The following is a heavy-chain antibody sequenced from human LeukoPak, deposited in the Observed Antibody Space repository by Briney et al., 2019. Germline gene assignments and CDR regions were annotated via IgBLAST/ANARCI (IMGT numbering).Heavy chain of an antibody. D-gene: IGHD7-27*01. CDR1: GFTFSSYE. CDR2: ISSSGSTI. Sequence: PGGSLRLSCAASGFTFSSYEMNWVRQAPGKGLEWVSYISSSGSTIYYADSVKGRFTLSRDNAKNSLYLQMNSLRAEDAAVYYCARGTGYCLDPWGQGTLVTVSS. V-gene: IGHV3-48*03. CDR3: ARGTGYCLDP. J-gene: IGHJ5*02.